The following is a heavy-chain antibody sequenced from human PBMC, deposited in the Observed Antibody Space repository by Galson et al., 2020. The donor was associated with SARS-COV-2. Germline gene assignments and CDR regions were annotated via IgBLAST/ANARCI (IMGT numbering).Heavy chain of an antibody. V-gene: IGHV1-18*01. J-gene: IGHJ2*01. Sequence: ASVKVSCTASGYSFTRYGISWVRQAPGQGLEWMGWISGSNYNTKYVQKFQDRITMTTDTSTGTAYMELGNLRSDDTAVYYCTRSGRGTYRYFDLCGRGTLVTVSS. CDR3: TRSGRGTYRYFDL. CDR1: GYSFTRYG. CDR2: ISGSNYNT. D-gene: IGHD3-16*01.